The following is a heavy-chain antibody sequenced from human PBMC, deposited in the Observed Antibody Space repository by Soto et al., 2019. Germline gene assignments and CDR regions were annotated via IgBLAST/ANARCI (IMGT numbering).Heavy chain of an antibody. D-gene: IGHD3-16*01. CDR1: GFTVSSNY. Sequence: EVQLVESGGGLVQPGGSLRLSCAASGFTVSSNYMSWVRQAPGKGLEWVSVIYSGGSTYYADSVKGRFTISRHNSKNTLYLQMNILRAEDTAVYYCARAGGFTYYYMDVWGKGTTVTVSS. CDR3: ARAGGFTYYYMDV. J-gene: IGHJ6*03. V-gene: IGHV3-53*04. CDR2: IYSGGST.